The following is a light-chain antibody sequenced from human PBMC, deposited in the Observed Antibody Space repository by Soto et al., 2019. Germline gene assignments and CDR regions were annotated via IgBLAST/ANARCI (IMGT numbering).Light chain of an antibody. J-gene: IGLJ3*02. V-gene: IGLV1-44*01. CDR2: TNS. CDR1: RSNIGTNT. CDR3: ATWDNSLNGWV. Sequence: QSVLTQPPSASGTPGQRVTISCSGSRSNIGTNTLNWYQQVPGTAPKLLIFTNSQRPSGVPDRFSGSKSGTSASLAISELQTEDEADYYCATWDNSLNGWVFGGGTQLTVL.